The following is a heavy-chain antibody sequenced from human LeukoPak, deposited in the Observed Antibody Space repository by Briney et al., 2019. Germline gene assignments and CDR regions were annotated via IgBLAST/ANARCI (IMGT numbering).Heavy chain of an antibody. D-gene: IGHD3-9*01. CDR1: GFTFSSYA. CDR3: ARDHNLYVLRYFDWFEGPYYYYGMDV. J-gene: IGHJ6*02. V-gene: IGHV3-30*04. Sequence: PGGSLRLSCAASGFTFSSYAMHWVRQAPGKGLEWVAVISYDGSNKYYADSVKGRFTISRDNSKNTLYLQMNSLRAEDTAVYYCARDHNLYVLRYFDWFEGPYYYYGMDVWGQGTTVTVSS. CDR2: ISYDGSNK.